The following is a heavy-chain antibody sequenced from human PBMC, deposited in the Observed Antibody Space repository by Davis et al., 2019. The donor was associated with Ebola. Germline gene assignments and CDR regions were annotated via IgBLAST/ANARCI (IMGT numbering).Heavy chain of an antibody. CDR1: GGSISSGGYY. CDR3: ARSVPRGYCISTSCQRRYYYYYGMDV. J-gene: IGHJ6*02. Sequence: LRLSCTVSGGSISSGGYYWSWIRQHPGKGLEWIGYIYHSGSTYYNPSLKSRVTISVDTSKNQFSLKLSSVTAADTAVYYCARSVPRGYCISTSCQRRYYYYYGMDVWGQGTTVTVSS. CDR2: IYHSGST. D-gene: IGHD2-2*01. V-gene: IGHV4-31*03.